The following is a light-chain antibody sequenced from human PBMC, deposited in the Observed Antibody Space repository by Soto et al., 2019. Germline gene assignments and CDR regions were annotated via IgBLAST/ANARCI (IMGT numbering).Light chain of an antibody. V-gene: IGLV1-51*01. CDR1: SSNIGNKY. CDR3: ATWDTGLSAGV. J-gene: IGLJ3*02. Sequence: QSVLTQPPSVSAAPGQKVTISCSGSSSNIGNKYVSWYQQFPGTAPKLLIYDNDMRPSGIPDRFSGSKSGTSATLGITGLQTGDEADYYCATWDTGLSAGVFGGGTKVTVL. CDR2: DND.